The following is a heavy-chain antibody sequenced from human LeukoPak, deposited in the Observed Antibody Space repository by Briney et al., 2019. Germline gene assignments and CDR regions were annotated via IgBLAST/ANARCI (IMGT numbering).Heavy chain of an antibody. V-gene: IGHV3-21*04. D-gene: IGHD2-21*01. Sequence: GGSLRLSCAASGFTFSSYSMNWVRQAPGKGLEWVSSISSSSSYIYYADSVRGRFTISRDNSKNTLYLQVNSLRAEDAAVYFCAKAPVTSCRGAYCYPFDSWGQGTLVTVSS. J-gene: IGHJ4*02. CDR2: ISSSSSYI. CDR1: GFTFSSYS. CDR3: AKAPVTSCRGAYCYPFDS.